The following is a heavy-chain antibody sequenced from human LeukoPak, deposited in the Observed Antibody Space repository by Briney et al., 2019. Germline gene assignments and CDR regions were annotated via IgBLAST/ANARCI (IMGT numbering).Heavy chain of an antibody. CDR3: ARDSPVLGFDP. Sequence: ASVKVSCKASGGTFSSYTISWVRQAPGRGLEWMGRIIPILGIANYAQKFQGRVTITADKSTSTAHMELSSLRSEDTAVYYCARDSPVLGFDPWGQGTLVTVSS. CDR1: GGTFSSYT. V-gene: IGHV1-69*04. J-gene: IGHJ5*02. D-gene: IGHD1-1*01. CDR2: IIPILGIA.